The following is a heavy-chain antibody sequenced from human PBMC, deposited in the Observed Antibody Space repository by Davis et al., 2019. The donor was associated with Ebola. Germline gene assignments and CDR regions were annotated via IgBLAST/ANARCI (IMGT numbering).Heavy chain of an antibody. CDR3: AGVGITKEGDY. J-gene: IGHJ4*02. D-gene: IGHD3-10*01. Sequence: GESLKISCAASGFRVSGPYMSWVRQAPGKGLEWVSTFGTSGDTFYADSVKGRFTISRDNSKNTLYLQMNSLRAEDTAIYYCAGVGITKEGDYWGQGTLVVVSS. CDR2: FGTSGDT. CDR1: GFRVSGPY. V-gene: IGHV3-53*01.